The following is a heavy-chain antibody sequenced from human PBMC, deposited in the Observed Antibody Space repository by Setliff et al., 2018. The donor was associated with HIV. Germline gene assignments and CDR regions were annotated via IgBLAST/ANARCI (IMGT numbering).Heavy chain of an antibody. V-gene: IGHV2-70*04. CDR2: IDWDDDK. CDR1: GLSLTSSGVR. J-gene: IGHJ6*03. D-gene: IGHD3-10*01. CDR3: ARSYGSNYHFYMDV. Sequence: GSGPTLVNPTQTLALTCTLSGLSLTSSGVRVSWIRRPPGRALEWLARIDWDDDKFYSTSLKTRLSISKDTSKNQVVLTMTSVDPVDTATYYCARSYGSNYHFYMDVWGKGTAVPVSS.